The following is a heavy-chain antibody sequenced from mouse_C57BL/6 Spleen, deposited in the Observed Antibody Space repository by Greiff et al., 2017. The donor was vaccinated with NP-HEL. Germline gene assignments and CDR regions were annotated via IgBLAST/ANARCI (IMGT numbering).Heavy chain of an antibody. CDR1: GFTFTDYY. D-gene: IGHD2-3*01. V-gene: IGHV7-3*01. Sequence: EVKVVESGGGLVQPGGSLSLSCAASGFTFTDYYMSWVRQPPGKALEWLGFIRNRANGYTTEYSASVKGRFTISRDNSQSILYRQMNDLRAEDSATYYCARSLYDGYYEYYAMDYWGQGTSVTVSS. CDR2: IRNRANGYTT. J-gene: IGHJ4*01. CDR3: ARSLYDGYYEYYAMDY.